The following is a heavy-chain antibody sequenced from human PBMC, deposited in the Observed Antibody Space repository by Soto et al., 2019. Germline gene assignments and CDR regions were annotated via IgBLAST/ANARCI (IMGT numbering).Heavy chain of an antibody. J-gene: IGHJ6*02. V-gene: IGHV3-30-3*01. D-gene: IGHD6-13*01. Sequence: PGGSLPLSCAASVFTFSSYAMHWVRQAPGKGLEWVAVISYDGSNKYYADSVKGRFTISRDNSKNTLYLQMNSLRAEDTAVYYCARDLAAAGLYYYGMDVWGQGTTVTVSS. CDR1: VFTFSSYA. CDR2: ISYDGSNK. CDR3: ARDLAAAGLYYYGMDV.